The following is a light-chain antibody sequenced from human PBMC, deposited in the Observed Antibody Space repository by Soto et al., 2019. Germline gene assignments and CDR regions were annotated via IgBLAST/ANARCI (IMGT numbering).Light chain of an antibody. CDR2: GNS. V-gene: IGLV1-40*01. CDR1: SSNIGAGYD. CDR3: QSYDSSLSGSHAV. J-gene: IGLJ7*01. Sequence: QPVLTQPPSVSGAPGQRVTISCTGSSSNIGAGYDVHWYQQLPGTAPKLLIYGNSNRPSGVPDRFSGSKSGTSASLAITGLQSEDEADYYCQSYDSSLSGSHAVFGGGPQLTVL.